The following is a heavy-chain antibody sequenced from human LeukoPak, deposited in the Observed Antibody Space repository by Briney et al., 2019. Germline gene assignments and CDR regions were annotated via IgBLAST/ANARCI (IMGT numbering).Heavy chain of an antibody. J-gene: IGHJ4*02. V-gene: IGHV5-51*01. CDR1: GYSFTSYW. Sequence: KPGESLKISCKGSGYSFTSYWIGWVRPMPGKGLEWMGIIYPGDSDTRYSPSFQGQVTISADKSISTAYLQWSSLKASDTAMYYCARQQFSTPEQWLVPGYWGQGTLVTVSS. CDR3: ARQQFSTPEQWLVPGY. D-gene: IGHD6-19*01. CDR2: IYPGDSDT.